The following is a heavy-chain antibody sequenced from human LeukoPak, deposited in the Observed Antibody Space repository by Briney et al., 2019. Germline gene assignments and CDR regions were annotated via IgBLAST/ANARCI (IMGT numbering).Heavy chain of an antibody. CDR1: GFTFSTYW. CDR3: ARDRSVDAFDI. V-gene: IGHV3-7*01. J-gene: IGHJ3*02. CDR2: INQGGSEK. Sequence: GGSLRLSCAASGFTFSTYWMSWVRQAPGKGLEWVANINQGGSEKYYVDSVKGRFTISRDNAKNSLYLQMNSLRAEDTAVYYCARDRSVDAFDIWGQGTMVTVSS.